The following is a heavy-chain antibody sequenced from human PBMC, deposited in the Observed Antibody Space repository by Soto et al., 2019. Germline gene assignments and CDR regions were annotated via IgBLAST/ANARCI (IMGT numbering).Heavy chain of an antibody. V-gene: IGHV1-8*01. Sequence: ASVKVSCKASGYTFTSYDINWVRQATGQGLEWMGWMNPNSGNTGYAQKLKGRVTMTTDTSTSTAYMEMRSLRSDDTAVYYCARVVGALGHWFDPWGQGTLVTVSS. J-gene: IGHJ5*02. CDR1: GYTFTSYD. CDR3: ARVVGALGHWFDP. D-gene: IGHD1-26*01. CDR2: MNPNSGNT.